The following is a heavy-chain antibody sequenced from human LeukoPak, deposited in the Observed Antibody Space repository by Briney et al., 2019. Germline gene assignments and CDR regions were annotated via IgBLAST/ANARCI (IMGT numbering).Heavy chain of an antibody. Sequence: GGSLRLYCAASDFTLSDYYMTWIRQAPGKELEWLSYISNSGSDIYSADSVKGRFTISRDNAKNSLYLQMNSLRAEDTAVYYCARSYRATAGIVDVWGQGTTVTVSS. J-gene: IGHJ6*02. D-gene: IGHD6-13*01. V-gene: IGHV3-11*01. CDR3: ARSYRATAGIVDV. CDR2: ISNSGSDI. CDR1: DFTLSDYY.